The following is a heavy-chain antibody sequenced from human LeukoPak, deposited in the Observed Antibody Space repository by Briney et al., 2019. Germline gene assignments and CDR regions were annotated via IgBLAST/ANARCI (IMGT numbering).Heavy chain of an antibody. CDR2: INAGNGNT. CDR1: GYTFTSYA. CDR3: ARDVDPKRLYYDSSGYYPNFDY. J-gene: IGHJ4*02. D-gene: IGHD3-22*01. Sequence: ASVKVSCKASGYTFTSYAMHWVRQAPGQRLEWMGWINAGNGNTKYSQKFQGRVTITRDTSASTAYMELSSLRSEDTAVYYCARDVDPKRLYYDSSGYYPNFDYWGQGTLVTVSS. V-gene: IGHV1-3*01.